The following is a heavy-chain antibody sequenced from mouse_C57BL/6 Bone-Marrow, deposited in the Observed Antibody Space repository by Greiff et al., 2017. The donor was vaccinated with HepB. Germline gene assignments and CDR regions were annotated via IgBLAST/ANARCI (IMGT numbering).Heavy chain of an antibody. D-gene: IGHD1-1*01. CDR1: GFTFTDYY. Sequence: EVKLMESGGGLVQPGGSLSLSCAASGFTFTDYYMSWVRQPPGKALEWLGFIRNKANGYTTEYSASVKGRFTISRDNSQSILYLQMNALRAEDSATYYCARYRGVFYYYGTYAMDYWGQGTSVTVSS. J-gene: IGHJ4*01. CDR3: ARYRGVFYYYGTYAMDY. V-gene: IGHV7-3*01. CDR2: IRNKANGYTT.